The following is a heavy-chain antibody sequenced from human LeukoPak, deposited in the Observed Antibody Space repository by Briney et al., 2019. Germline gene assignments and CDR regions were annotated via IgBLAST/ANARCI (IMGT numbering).Heavy chain of an antibody. CDR3: AKDSPTDLGYCSSTSCYNGDTFDI. V-gene: IGHV3-30*02. D-gene: IGHD2-2*02. J-gene: IGHJ3*02. CDR1: GFTFSSYG. Sequence: PGGSLRLSCAASGFTFSSYGMHWVRQAPGKGLEWVASIRYDGSNKYYADSVKGRFTISRDNSKNTLYLQMNSLRAEDTAVYYCAKDSPTDLGYCSSTSCYNGDTFDIWGQGTMVTVSS. CDR2: IRYDGSNK.